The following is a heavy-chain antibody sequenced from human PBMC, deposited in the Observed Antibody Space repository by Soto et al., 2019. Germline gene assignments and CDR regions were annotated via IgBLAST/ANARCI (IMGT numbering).Heavy chain of an antibody. V-gene: IGHV5-51*01. D-gene: IGHD2-15*01. J-gene: IGHJ3*02. CDR3: ARLRGYCSGGSCDGSVAFDI. CDR2: IYPGDSDT. Sequence: GESLKISCKGSGYSFTSYWIGWVRQMPGKGLEWMGIIYPGDSDTRYSPSFQGQVTISADKSISTAYLQWSSLKASDTAMYYCARLRGYCSGGSCDGSVAFDIWGQGTMVTVSS. CDR1: GYSFTSYW.